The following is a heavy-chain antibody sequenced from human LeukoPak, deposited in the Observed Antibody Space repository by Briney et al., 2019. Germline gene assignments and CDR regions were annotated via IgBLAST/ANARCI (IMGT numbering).Heavy chain of an antibody. CDR2: IYPGDSDT. V-gene: IGHV5-51*01. CDR3: ARQVAAGYDAFDI. Sequence: GESLKISCKASGYSFASHWIGWVRQMPGKGLEWMGLIYPGDSDTRYSPSFQGQVTFSADKSISTAYLQWSSLKASDTAMYYCARQVAAGYDAFDIWGQGTMVTVSS. D-gene: IGHD6-13*01. CDR1: GYSFASHW. J-gene: IGHJ3*02.